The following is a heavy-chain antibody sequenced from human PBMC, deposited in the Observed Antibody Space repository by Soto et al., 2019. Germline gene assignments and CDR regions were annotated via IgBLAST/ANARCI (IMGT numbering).Heavy chain of an antibody. Sequence: GESLKISCKTSGHSFSTYWIGWVRQMPGKGLEWMGIIYPGDSDTRYSPSFQGQVTISVDKSIRTAYLQWSSLKASDTAMYCCARHPRDGYNGIYFDYWGQGTQVTV. CDR1: GHSFSTYW. V-gene: IGHV5-51*01. CDR3: ARHPRDGYNGIYFDY. D-gene: IGHD5-12*01. J-gene: IGHJ4*02. CDR2: IYPGDSDT.